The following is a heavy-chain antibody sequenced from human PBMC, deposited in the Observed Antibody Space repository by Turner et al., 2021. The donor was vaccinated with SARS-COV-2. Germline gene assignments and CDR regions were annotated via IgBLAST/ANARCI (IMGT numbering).Heavy chain of an antibody. CDR2: ITWNSGAV. CDR1: GFTFNDYA. J-gene: IGHJ4*02. D-gene: IGHD3-10*01. CDR3: ARDSGDFDY. V-gene: IGHV3-9*01. Sequence: EVQLVESGGGLVQPGRSLRLSCAASGFTFNDYAMHWVRQAPGKGLEWVSGITWNSGAVAYADSVKGRFTISRDNAKNTLYLQMNSLRAEDTAVYYCARDSGDFDYWGQGTLVTVSS.